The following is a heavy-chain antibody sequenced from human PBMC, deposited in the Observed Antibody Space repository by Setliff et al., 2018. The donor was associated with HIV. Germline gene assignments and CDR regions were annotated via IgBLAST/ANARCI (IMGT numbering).Heavy chain of an antibody. D-gene: IGHD3-3*01. CDR1: GGSISSGSYY. CDR2: IYISGST. Sequence: SSETLSLTCTVSGGSISSGSYYWSWIRQPAGKGLEWIGRIYISGSTNYNPSLKSRVTISVDTSRIQFSLKLTSVTAADTAVYKCVRHVWSDDFLVPRWFDSWSQGTLVTVSS. V-gene: IGHV4-61*02. CDR3: VRHVWSDDFLVPRWFDS. J-gene: IGHJ5*01.